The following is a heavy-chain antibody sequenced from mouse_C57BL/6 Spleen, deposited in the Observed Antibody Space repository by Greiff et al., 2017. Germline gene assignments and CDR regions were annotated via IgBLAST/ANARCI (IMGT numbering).Heavy chain of an antibody. J-gene: IGHJ4*01. Sequence: QVQLKQPGAELVMPGASVKLSCKASGYTFTSYWMHWVKQRPGQGLEWIGEIDPSDSYTNYNQKFKGKSTLTVDKSSSTAYMQLSSLTSEDSAFYYCARAEEGAMDYWGQGTSVTVSS. CDR3: ARAEEGAMDY. CDR2: IDPSDSYT. V-gene: IGHV1-69*01. CDR1: GYTFTSYW.